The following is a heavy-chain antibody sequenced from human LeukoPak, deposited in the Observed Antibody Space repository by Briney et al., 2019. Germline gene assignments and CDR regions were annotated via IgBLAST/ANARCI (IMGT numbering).Heavy chain of an antibody. CDR3: SRGTDLYKGGNY. Sequence: SETLSLTCGVYGGSLSGYYLNWIRQSPGKGLEWIGEIHPHGTTFYSPSLKSRVTISLDTSKNQFSLNLPSVTAADTAVYFCSRGTDLYKGGNYWGQGTLVTVSS. CDR1: GGSLSGYY. CDR2: IHPHGTT. D-gene: IGHD3-16*01. V-gene: IGHV4-34*01. J-gene: IGHJ4*02.